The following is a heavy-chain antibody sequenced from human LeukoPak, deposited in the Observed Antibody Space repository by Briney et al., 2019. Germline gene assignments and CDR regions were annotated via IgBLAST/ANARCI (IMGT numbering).Heavy chain of an antibody. V-gene: IGHV3-23*01. CDR1: GFTFSSYA. J-gene: IGHJ4*02. Sequence: PGGSLRLSCAASGFTFSSYAMSWVRQAPGKGLEWVSAISGSGGSTYYAGSVKGRFTISRDNSKNTLYLQMNSLRAEDTAVYYCAKDPWVVPDLVGYYFDYWGQGTLVTVSS. D-gene: IGHD2-2*01. CDR2: ISGSGGST. CDR3: AKDPWVVPDLVGYYFDY.